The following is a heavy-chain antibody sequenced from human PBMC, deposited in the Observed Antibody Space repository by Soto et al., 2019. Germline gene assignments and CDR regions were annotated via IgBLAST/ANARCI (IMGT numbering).Heavy chain of an antibody. Sequence: SVKVSCKASGGTFSSYAISWVRQAPGQGLEWMGGIIPIFGTANYAQKFQGRVTITADKSTSTAYMELSSLRSEDTAVYYCARGGYSYGPAGAYFDYWGQGTLVTVSS. D-gene: IGHD5-18*01. CDR2: IIPIFGTA. J-gene: IGHJ4*02. CDR1: GGTFSSYA. CDR3: ARGGYSYGPAGAYFDY. V-gene: IGHV1-69*06.